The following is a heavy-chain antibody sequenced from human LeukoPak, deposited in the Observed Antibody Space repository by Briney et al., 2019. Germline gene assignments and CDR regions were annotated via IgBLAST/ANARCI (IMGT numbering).Heavy chain of an antibody. V-gene: IGHV1-2*02. CDR3: ARMGDQRHCSSTSRVCPDAFDI. J-gene: IGHJ3*02. Sequence: ASVKVSCKASGYTFTGYYMHWVRQAPGQGLEWMGWINPNSGGTNYAQKFQGRVTMTRDTSISTAYMELSSLRSEDSAVYYCARMGDQRHCSSTSRVCPDAFDIWGQGTKVTVSS. CDR2: INPNSGGT. CDR1: GYTFTGYY. D-gene: IGHD2-2*01.